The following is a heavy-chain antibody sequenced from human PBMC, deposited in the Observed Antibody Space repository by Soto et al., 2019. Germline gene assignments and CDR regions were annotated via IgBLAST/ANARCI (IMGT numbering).Heavy chain of an antibody. CDR3: ARPSDGPGSNYYYGMDV. J-gene: IGHJ6*02. CDR2: IYPGDSDT. D-gene: IGHD3-10*01. Sequence: ESLKISYKGSGYNFTSYWIGWVRQMPGKGLEWMGIIYPGDSDTRYSPSFQGQVTISADKSISTAYLQWSSLKASDTAMYYCARPSDGPGSNYYYGMDVWGQGTTVTVSS. V-gene: IGHV5-51*01. CDR1: GYNFTSYW.